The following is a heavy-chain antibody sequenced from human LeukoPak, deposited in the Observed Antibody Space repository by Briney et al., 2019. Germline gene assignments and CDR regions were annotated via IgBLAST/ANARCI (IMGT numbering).Heavy chain of an antibody. Sequence: GGSLRLSCAASGFTFMNYGMHWVRQAPGKGLEWVAVISPDGSNERYADSVRGRVTASRDNSKNTLYLQMSSLRAEDTAIYYCAKEVRYFSGYDYWGQGTLVAVSS. CDR1: GFTFMNYG. CDR3: AKEVRYFSGYDY. D-gene: IGHD5-12*01. V-gene: IGHV3-30*18. J-gene: IGHJ4*02. CDR2: ISPDGSNE.